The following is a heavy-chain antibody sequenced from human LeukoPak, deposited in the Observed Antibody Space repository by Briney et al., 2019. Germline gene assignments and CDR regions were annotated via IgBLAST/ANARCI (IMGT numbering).Heavy chain of an antibody. CDR3: ARDGYYDSSGYRVPFDY. CDR1: GFTFSSNY. V-gene: IGHV3-66*01. J-gene: IGHJ4*02. Sequence: GGSLRLSCAASGFTFSSNYVSWVRQAPGKGLEWVSLIYSGGSTYYADSVKGRFTISRDDFKNTLYFQMNSLRVEDTAVYYCARDGYYDSSGYRVPFDYWGQGTLVTVSS. CDR2: IYSGGST. D-gene: IGHD3-22*01.